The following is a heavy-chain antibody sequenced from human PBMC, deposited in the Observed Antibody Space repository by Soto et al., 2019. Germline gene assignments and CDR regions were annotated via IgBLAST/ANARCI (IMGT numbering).Heavy chain of an antibody. CDR1: GFTFSSYA. CDR3: ARDDSSGLGAFDY. V-gene: IGHV3-30-3*01. CDR2: ISYDGSNK. J-gene: IGHJ4*02. Sequence: QVQLVESGGGVVQPGRSLRLSCAASGFTFSSYAMHWVRQAPGKGLEWVAVISYDGSNKYYADSVKGRFTISRDNSKNTLYLQMNSLRAEDTAVYYCARDDSSGLGAFDYWGQGTLVTVSS. D-gene: IGHD3-22*01.